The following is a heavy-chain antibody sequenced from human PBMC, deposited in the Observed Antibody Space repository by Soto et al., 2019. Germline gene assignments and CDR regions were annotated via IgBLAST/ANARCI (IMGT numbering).Heavy chain of an antibody. CDR2: ISYNGRRT. J-gene: IGHJ4*02. Sequence: LRLSCAASGFTISSYTMHWVRQDPGKGLEWVAIISYNGRRTYYADSVKGRFTVSRDTSTNTLYLQMNSLRREDTAVYYCARVPTSLTYDYWGQGTRVTVSS. D-gene: IGHD2-21*02. CDR1: GFTISSYT. V-gene: IGHV3-30*04. CDR3: ARVPTSLTYDY.